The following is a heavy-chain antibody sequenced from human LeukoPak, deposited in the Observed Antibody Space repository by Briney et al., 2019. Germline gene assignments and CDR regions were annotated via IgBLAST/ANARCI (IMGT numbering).Heavy chain of an antibody. J-gene: IGHJ4*02. V-gene: IGHV4-4*02. CDR1: GDSISSSIW. D-gene: IGHD3-22*01. CDR2: IYHSGST. CDR3: AAKDYYEGYCDS. Sequence: SGTLSLTCAVSGDSISSSIWWSWVRQPPGKGLEWIGEIYHSGSTNYNPSLKSRVTISVDKSKNQFSLKLSSVTAADTAVYYCAAKDYYEGYCDSWGQGTLVTVSS.